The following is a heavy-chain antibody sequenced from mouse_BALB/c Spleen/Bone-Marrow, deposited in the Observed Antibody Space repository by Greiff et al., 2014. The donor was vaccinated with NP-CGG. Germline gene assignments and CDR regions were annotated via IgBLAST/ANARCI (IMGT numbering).Heavy chain of an antibody. D-gene: IGHD2-3*01. V-gene: IGHV1-80*01. CDR1: GYAFSSYW. CDR2: IYPGDGDT. CDR3: ARLDGYYPYYAMDY. Sequence: QVQLQQSGAELVRPGSSVKISCKASGYAFSSYWMNWVKQSPGQGLEWIGQIYPGDGDTNYNGKFKGKATLTADKSSSTAYMQLSSLTSEDSAVYFCARLDGYYPYYAMDYWGQGTSVTVSS. J-gene: IGHJ4*01.